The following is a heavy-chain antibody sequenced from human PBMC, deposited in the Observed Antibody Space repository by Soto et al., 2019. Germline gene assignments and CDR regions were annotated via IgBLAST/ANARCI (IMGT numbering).Heavy chain of an antibody. V-gene: IGHV4-59*01. Sequence: PSETLSLTCTVSGGSMRNYFWTWIRQPPGKGLEWIGYIHYSGATSFFPSYNPSLRGRVTISEDTSKNQFSLKLLSVTTADTAVYFCAAGEASSRNLAPYYVDFWGQGTLVTVSS. CDR3: AAGEASSRNLAPYYVDF. CDR1: GGSMRNYF. CDR2: IHYSGATSFFP. D-gene: IGHD6-13*01. J-gene: IGHJ4*02.